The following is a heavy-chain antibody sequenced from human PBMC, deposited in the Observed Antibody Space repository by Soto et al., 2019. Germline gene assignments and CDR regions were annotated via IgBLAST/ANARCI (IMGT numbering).Heavy chain of an antibody. J-gene: IGHJ4*02. CDR3: ARDSWLFVVWLLYDYIHY. V-gene: IGHV1-3*01. CDR1: GYRISSYA. D-gene: IGHD3-3*01. Sequence: SVKVYCKSSGYRISSYAIHWVRQAPGQELEWMGWIIAGKGNTKYSQKFQGRVTVTRDTSASTVYMELLSLRSEDTAVYYCARDSWLFVVWLLYDYIHYCYQGTL. CDR2: IIAGKGNT.